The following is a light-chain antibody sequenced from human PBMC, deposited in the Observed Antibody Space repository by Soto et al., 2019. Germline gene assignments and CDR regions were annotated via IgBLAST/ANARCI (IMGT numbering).Light chain of an antibody. J-gene: IGLJ3*02. Sequence: QSVLTQPPSVSAAPGQKVTISCSGTSSNIGNNYVSWYQQFPGAAPKLLIYENNKRPSEIPDRFSGSKSGTSATLGITGLQTGDEADDYCGTWHSSLSTWVFGGGSKVTVL. V-gene: IGLV1-51*02. CDR2: ENN. CDR1: SSNIGNNY. CDR3: GTWHSSLSTWV.